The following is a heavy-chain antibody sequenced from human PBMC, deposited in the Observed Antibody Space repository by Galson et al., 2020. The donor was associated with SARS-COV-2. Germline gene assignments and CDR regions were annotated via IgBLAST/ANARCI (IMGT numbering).Heavy chain of an antibody. V-gene: IGHV7-4-1*02. CDR3: ARGAGAWFGELLDY. CDR2: INTNTGNP. Sequence: ASVKVSCKASGYTFNNYALNWVRQARGQGLEWMAWINTNTGNPTYAQGFTGRFVFSLDTSISTAYLQISSLKAEDTAVYYCARGAGAWFGELLDYWGQGTLVTVSS. J-gene: IGHJ4*02. D-gene: IGHD3-10*01. CDR1: GYTFNNYA.